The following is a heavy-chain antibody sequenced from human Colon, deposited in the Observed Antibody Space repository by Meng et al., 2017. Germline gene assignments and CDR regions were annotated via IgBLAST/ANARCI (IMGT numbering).Heavy chain of an antibody. J-gene: IGHJ4*02. Sequence: QGQLQGAGPGLVKPSGTLSLTCAVSGGSLRNSNWWSWVRQSTGKGLEWIGEIYHSGNTNYNPSLKSRVTISVDKSKNQFSLKVSSVTAADTAVYYCASRGFSYGYVSFWGQGTLVTVSS. V-gene: IGHV4-4*02. CDR2: IYHSGNT. CDR3: ASRGFSYGYVSF. D-gene: IGHD5-18*01. CDR1: GGSLRNSNW.